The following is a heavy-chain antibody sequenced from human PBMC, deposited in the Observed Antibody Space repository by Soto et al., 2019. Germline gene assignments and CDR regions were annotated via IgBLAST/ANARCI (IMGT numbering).Heavy chain of an antibody. D-gene: IGHD2-2*01. CDR1: GFTFNTYA. CDR3: AKDQVEFCSSTSCFGAFDY. J-gene: IGHJ4*01. Sequence: GGSLRLSCAASGFTFNTYAMAWVRQAPGKGLEWVSVISGSSASIYYADSVKGRFSISRDYSKNTVHLQMHSLRPEDTAVYYCAKDQVEFCSSTSCFGAFDYWGRGTPVTVSS. V-gene: IGHV3-23*01. CDR2: ISGSSASI.